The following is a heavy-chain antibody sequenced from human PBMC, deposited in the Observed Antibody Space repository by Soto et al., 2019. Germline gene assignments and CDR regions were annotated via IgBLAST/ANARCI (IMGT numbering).Heavy chain of an antibody. J-gene: IGHJ3*02. CDR3: ARDVDYAFDI. V-gene: IGHV3-48*01. D-gene: IGHD2-21*01. CDR2: ITGSSSNI. CDR1: GFTFSRSS. Sequence: GGSLRLSCAASGFTFSRSSINWVRQAPGKGLEWLSYITGSSSNINYADSVKGRFTISRDNAKNSVYLQMNDLRAEDTAVYFCARDVDYAFDIWGQGTMVTVSS.